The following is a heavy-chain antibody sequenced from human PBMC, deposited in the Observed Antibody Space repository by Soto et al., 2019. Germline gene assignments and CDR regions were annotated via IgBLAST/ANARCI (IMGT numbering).Heavy chain of an antibody. V-gene: IGHV4-59*01. Sequence: ETLSLTCTISGGSISVYYWSWIRQTPGQALEWIGYIYDSGSPYYNPSLRSRVIISADTSKNQISLKLTSATAADTAVYYCARGVGSSPPRYWGRGTLVTVSS. J-gene: IGHJ4*02. CDR1: GGSISVYY. CDR3: ARGVGSSPPRY. D-gene: IGHD1-26*01. CDR2: IYDSGSP.